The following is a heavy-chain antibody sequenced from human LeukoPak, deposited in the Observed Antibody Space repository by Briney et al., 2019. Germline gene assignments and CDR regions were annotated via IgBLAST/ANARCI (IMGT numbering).Heavy chain of an antibody. D-gene: IGHD3-22*01. CDR2: IYYSGST. J-gene: IGHJ4*02. CDR1: GGSISSGSYY. Sequence: PSETPSLTCTVSGGSISSGSYYWNWIRQPAGKGLEWIGYIYYSGSTNYNPSLKSRVTISVDTSKNQFSLKLSSVTAADTAVYYCARHYDSSGYYPYYFDYWGQGTLVTVSS. CDR3: ARHYDSSGYYPYYFDY. V-gene: IGHV4-61*10.